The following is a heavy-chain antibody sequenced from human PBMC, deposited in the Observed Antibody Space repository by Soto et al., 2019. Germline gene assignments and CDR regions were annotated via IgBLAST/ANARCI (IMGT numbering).Heavy chain of an antibody. CDR3: AREGLGYCSSTSCYPRKFNWFDP. V-gene: IGHV1-69*13. CDR1: GGTFGSYA. J-gene: IGHJ5*02. D-gene: IGHD2-2*01. CDR2: IIPIFGTA. Sequence: SVKVSCKASGGTFGSYAISWVRQAPGQGLEWMGGIIPIFGTANYAQKFQGRVTITADESTSTAYMELSSLRSEDTAVYYCAREGLGYCSSTSCYPRKFNWFDPWGQGTLVTVSS.